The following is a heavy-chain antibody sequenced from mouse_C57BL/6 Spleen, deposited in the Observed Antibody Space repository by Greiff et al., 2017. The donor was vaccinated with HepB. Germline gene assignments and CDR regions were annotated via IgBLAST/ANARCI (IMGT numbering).Heavy chain of an antibody. V-gene: IGHV5-4*03. CDR2: ISDGGSYT. Sequence: EVKLVESGGGLVKPGGSLKLSCAASGFTFSSYAMSWVRQTPEKRLEWVATISDGGSYTYYPDNVKGRFTISRDNAKNDLYLQMSHLKSEDTAMYYCARGGFTVVATGFDYWGQGTTLTVSS. CDR1: GFTFSSYA. J-gene: IGHJ2*01. CDR3: ARGGFTVVATGFDY. D-gene: IGHD1-1*01.